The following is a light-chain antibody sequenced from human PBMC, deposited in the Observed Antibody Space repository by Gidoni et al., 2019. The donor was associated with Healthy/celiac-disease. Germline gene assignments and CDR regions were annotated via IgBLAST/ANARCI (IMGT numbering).Light chain of an antibody. Sequence: SYELTQPPSVSVSPGQTARITCSGDALPKQYAYWYQQKPGPAPVLVIDKDSERPSGIPERFSGSSSGTTVTLTISGVQAEDEADYYCQSADSSGTYRVFGGGTKLTV. V-gene: IGLV3-25*03. J-gene: IGLJ3*02. CDR1: ALPKQY. CDR2: KDS. CDR3: QSADSSGTYRV.